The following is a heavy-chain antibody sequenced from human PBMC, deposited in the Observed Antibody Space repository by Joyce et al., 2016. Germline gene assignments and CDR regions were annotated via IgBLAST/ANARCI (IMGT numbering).Heavy chain of an antibody. J-gene: IGHJ4*02. CDR2: IIPISGKA. D-gene: IGHD5-12*01. Sequence: QVQLVQSGAEMKKPGSSVMFSCMAAGVTFSSDGLSWLRQAPGQGLGWMGEIIPISGKANYAQTFQGRVTITADESTTTAYLDVSSLRSEDTAVYFCARGGSGYSFDSWGQGTLVTVSS. CDR1: GVTFSSDG. CDR3: ARGGSGYSFDS. V-gene: IGHV1-69*12.